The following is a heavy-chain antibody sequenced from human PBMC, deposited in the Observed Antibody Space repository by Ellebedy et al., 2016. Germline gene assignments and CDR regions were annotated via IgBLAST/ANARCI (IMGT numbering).Heavy chain of an antibody. D-gene: IGHD3-22*01. V-gene: IGHV3-30-3*01. CDR3: ARGASSGRGAFDI. CDR2: ISYDGSNK. Sequence: GGSLRLSXAASGFTFSSYAMHWVRQAPGKGLEWVAVISYDGSNKYYADSVKGRFTISRDNSKNTLYLQMNSLRAEDTAVYYCARGASSGRGAFDIWGQGTMVTVSS. J-gene: IGHJ3*02. CDR1: GFTFSSYA.